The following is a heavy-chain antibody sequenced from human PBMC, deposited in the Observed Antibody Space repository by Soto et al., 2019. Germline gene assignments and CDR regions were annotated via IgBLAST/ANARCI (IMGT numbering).Heavy chain of an antibody. CDR3: AKELPDPGYY. J-gene: IGHJ4*02. D-gene: IGHD2-21*02. CDR1: GFTFSSYA. CDR2: ISSRGGST. V-gene: IGHV3-23*01. Sequence: LGGSLRLSCAASGFTFSSYAMSWVRQAPGKGLEWVSVISSRGGSTYYADSVKGRFTISRDNSKNTLYLQMNSLRAEDTAVYYCAKELPDPGYYWGQGTLVTVSS.